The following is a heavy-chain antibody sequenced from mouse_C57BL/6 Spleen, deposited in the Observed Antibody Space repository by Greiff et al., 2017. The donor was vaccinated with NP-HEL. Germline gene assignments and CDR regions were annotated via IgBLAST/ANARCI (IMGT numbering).Heavy chain of an antibody. CDR2: INPSSGYT. V-gene: IGHV1-7*01. CDR3: ARSFITTVVASFDY. Sequence: QVQLQQSGAELAKPGASVKLSCKASGYTFTSYWMHWVKQRPGQGLEWIGYINPSSGYTKYNQKFKDKATLTADKSFSTAYMQLSSLTYEDSAVYYCARSFITTVVASFDYWGQGTTLTVSS. D-gene: IGHD1-1*01. J-gene: IGHJ2*01. CDR1: GYTFTSYW.